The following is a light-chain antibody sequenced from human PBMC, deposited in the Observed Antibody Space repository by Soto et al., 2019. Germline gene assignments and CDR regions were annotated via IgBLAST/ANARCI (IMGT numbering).Light chain of an antibody. V-gene: IGKV1-5*03. J-gene: IGKJ1*01. CDR1: QGIDTW. CDR3: QQSNSYYRP. Sequence: QLTHSPTTMSASVGDRVTITGRPAQGIDTWVAWYQQKPGKDNKVMIYKEYSLQNGVPSRFSGSGSGTEFTLTLSRLQTDELATYDCQQSNSYYRPVGQVTKV. CDR2: KEY.